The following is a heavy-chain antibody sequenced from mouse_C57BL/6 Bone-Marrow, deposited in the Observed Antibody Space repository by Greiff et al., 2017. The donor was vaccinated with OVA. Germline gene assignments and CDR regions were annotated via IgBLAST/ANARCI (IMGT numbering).Heavy chain of an antibody. CDR3: ARGYYDYAWFAY. Sequence: VKLQQPGAELVKPGASVKLSCKASGYTFTSYWMHWVKQRPGQGLEWIGMIHPNSGSTNYNEKFKSKATLTVDKSSSTAYMQLSSLTSEDSAVYYCARGYYDYAWFAYWGQGTLVTVSA. J-gene: IGHJ3*01. CDR2: IHPNSGST. V-gene: IGHV1-64*01. D-gene: IGHD2-4*01. CDR1: GYTFTSYW.